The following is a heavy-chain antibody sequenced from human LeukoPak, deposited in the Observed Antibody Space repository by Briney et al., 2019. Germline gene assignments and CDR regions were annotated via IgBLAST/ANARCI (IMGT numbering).Heavy chain of an antibody. Sequence: GASVKVSCKASGYTFTHYYIHWLRQAPGQRPEWMGWLNPNGGGTKYAQKFQGRVTMTRDTSINTVYMELFGLTSDDTAVYFCARQADHDFWGQGTMVTVSS. J-gene: IGHJ3*01. V-gene: IGHV1-2*02. CDR2: LNPNGGGT. CDR3: ARQADHDF. D-gene: IGHD2-15*01. CDR1: GYTFTHYY.